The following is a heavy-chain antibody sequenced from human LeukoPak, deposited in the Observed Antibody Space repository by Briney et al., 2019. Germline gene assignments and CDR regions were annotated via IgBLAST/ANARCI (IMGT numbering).Heavy chain of an antibody. CDR3: AKDSGKRGYYYGRQFFDS. Sequence: AGGSLRLSCAASGFTFTSYAMHWVGQAAGQGLEWVSTVSGIGQTTDYSDSVQGRFTISRDSTKSTLYLQMNSLRAEDTAVYYCAKDSGKRGYYYGRQFFDSWGQGTLVIVSS. CDR2: VSGIGQTT. CDR1: GFTFTSYA. D-gene: IGHD3-22*01. V-gene: IGHV3-23*01. J-gene: IGHJ4*02.